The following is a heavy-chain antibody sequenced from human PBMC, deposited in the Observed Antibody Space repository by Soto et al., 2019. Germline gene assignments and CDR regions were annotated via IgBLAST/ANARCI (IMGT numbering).Heavy chain of an antibody. V-gene: IGHV3-15*07. D-gene: IGHD3-9*01. CDR1: GFTFSNAW. CDR3: TTDGPDIRGYYYYGMDV. Sequence: GGSLRLSCAASGFTFSNAWMNWVRQAPGKGLEWVGRIKSKTDGGTTDYAAPVKGRFTISRDDSKNTLYLQMNSLKTEDTAVYYCTTDGPDIRGYYYYGMDVWGQGTTVTVSS. CDR2: IKSKTDGGTT. J-gene: IGHJ6*02.